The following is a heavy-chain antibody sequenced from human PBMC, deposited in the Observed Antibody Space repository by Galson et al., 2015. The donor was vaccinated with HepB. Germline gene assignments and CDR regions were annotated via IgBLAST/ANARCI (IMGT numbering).Heavy chain of an antibody. D-gene: IGHD3-3*01. V-gene: IGHV3-30-3*01. CDR3: AKATIFGVVTPYYFDY. CDR2: LSSDGGIK. CDR1: GFTFSSYA. J-gene: IGHJ4*02. Sequence: SLRLSCAVSGFTFSSYAMQWVRQAPGEGLEWVAVLSSDGGIKYYADSVKGRFTISRDNSKNTLYLQMNSLRAEDTAVYYCAKATIFGVVTPYYFDYWGQGTLVTVSS.